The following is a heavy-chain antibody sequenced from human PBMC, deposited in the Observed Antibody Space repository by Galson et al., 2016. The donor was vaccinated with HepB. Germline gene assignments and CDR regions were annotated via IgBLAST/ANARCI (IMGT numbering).Heavy chain of an antibody. D-gene: IGHD3-16*01. Sequence: SLRLSCAASGFTFGDYTMSWVRQAPGKGLEWVSGLSVSGDTTYYADSVKGQFTISRDNSKNSLYLQMNSLRAEDTAVYYCARPPEGDRRYFDLWGRGTLVTVSS. CDR1: GFTFGDYT. CDR2: LSVSGDTT. CDR3: ARPPEGDRRYFDL. V-gene: IGHV3-23*01. J-gene: IGHJ2*01.